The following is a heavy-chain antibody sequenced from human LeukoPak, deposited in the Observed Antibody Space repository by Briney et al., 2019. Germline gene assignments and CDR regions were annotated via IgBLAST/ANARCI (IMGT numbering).Heavy chain of an antibody. V-gene: IGHV6-1*01. J-gene: IGHJ6*02. CDR3: ARDRGAVAGAYYYYYGMDV. CDR2: TYYRSKWYN. D-gene: IGHD6-19*01. CDR1: GDSVSSNSAA. Sequence: SQTLSLTCAISGDSVSSNSAAWNWIRQSPSRGLEWLGRTYYRSKWYNDYAVSVKSRITINPDTPKNQFSLQLNSVTPEDTAVYYCARDRGAVAGAYYYYYGMDVWGQGTTVTVSS.